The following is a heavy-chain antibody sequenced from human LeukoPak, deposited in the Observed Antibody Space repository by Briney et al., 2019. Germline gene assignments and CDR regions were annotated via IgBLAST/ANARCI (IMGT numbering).Heavy chain of an antibody. J-gene: IGHJ4*02. CDR3: ARGRGSQSFDY. CDR2: INPNSGDT. V-gene: IGHV1-2*02. Sequence: ASVKVSCKTSKYTFTGYYIHWVRQAPGQGLEWMGWINPNSGDTNYAQKFQGRVTMTRDTSISTAYMDLNRLTYGDTAVYFCARGRGSQSFDYWGQGTLVTVSS. CDR1: KYTFTGYY. D-gene: IGHD1-26*01.